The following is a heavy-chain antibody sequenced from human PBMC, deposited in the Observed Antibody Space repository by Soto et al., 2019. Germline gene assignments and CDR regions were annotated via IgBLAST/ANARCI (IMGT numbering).Heavy chain of an antibody. CDR3: AREGLRLGAFDI. CDR1: GYTFTSYA. D-gene: IGHD5-12*01. V-gene: IGHV1-3*01. CDR2: INAGNGNT. J-gene: IGHJ3*02. Sequence: ASVKVSCKASGYTFTSYAMHWVRQAPGQRLEWMGWINAGNGNTKYSQKFQGRVTITRDTSISTAYMELSSLRSDDTAVYYCAREGLRLGAFDIWGQGTMVTVSS.